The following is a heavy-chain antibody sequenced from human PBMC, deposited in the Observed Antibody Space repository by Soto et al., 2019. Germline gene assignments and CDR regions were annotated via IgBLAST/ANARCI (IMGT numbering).Heavy chain of an antibody. V-gene: IGHV1-8*02. Sequence: QVELVQSGAEVKKPGASVKVSCQASEDTFTHYDINWVRQATGQGLEWMEWMNPNTGNIDYAHKFQGRLTMTRDTSTRTVYMELSSLRSDDTAVYYCVRRVASGHRSWFDPWGQGTLVTVSS. J-gene: IGHJ5*02. CDR2: MNPNTGNI. CDR3: VRRVASGHRSWFDP. CDR1: EDTFTHYD. D-gene: IGHD2-21*01.